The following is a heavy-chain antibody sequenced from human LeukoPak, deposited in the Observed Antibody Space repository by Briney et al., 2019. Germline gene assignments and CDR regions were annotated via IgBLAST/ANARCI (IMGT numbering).Heavy chain of an antibody. CDR3: AKCILTGYYKGYMDV. D-gene: IGHD3-9*01. CDR1: GFTFSSHG. CDR2: IGGSGGST. Sequence: GGSLRLSCAASGFTFSSHGMSWVRQAPGKGLEWVSAIGGSGGSTYYADSVKGRFTISRDNSKNTLYLQMNSLRAEDTAVYYCAKCILTGYYKGYMDVWGKGTTVTISS. V-gene: IGHV3-23*01. J-gene: IGHJ6*03.